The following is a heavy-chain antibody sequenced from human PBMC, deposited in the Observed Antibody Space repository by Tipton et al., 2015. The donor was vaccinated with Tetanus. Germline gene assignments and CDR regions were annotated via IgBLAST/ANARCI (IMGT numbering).Heavy chain of an antibody. V-gene: IGHV3-30*03. CDR3: ARDASRYTYGSNYFDY. Sequence: QLVQSGGGVVQPERSLRLSCAASGFTFSSYAMHWVRQAPGKGLEWVAVISYDGSHKYYADSVKGRFSISRDNSKNTLYLQMSSPRAEDTAVYYCARDASRYTYGSNYFDYWGQGTLVTVSS. J-gene: IGHJ4*02. CDR1: GFTFSSYA. D-gene: IGHD5-18*01. CDR2: ISYDGSHK.